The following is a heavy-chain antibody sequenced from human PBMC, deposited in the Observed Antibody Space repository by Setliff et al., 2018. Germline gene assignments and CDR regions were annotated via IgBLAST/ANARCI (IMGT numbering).Heavy chain of an antibody. CDR3: VTDTPFSDSWTGEDY. J-gene: IGHJ4*02. V-gene: IGHV3-30*02. CDR2: IKYDGSYI. D-gene: IGHD2-8*02. CDR1: GFTFSSYS. Sequence: PGGSLRLSCAASGFTFSSYSMNWVRQAPGKGLEWVTFIKYDGSYIDYTDSVKGRFTLSRDNSKNTLYLQMNSLKTEDTAVYYCVTDTPFSDSWTGEDYWGQGTLVTVSS.